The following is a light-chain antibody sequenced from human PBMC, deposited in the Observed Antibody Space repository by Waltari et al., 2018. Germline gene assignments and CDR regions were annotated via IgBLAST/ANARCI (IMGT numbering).Light chain of an antibody. CDR1: QSISRY. Sequence: CRTSQSISRYLAWYQQKHGRDPPLLIYCASSSTTTIPDRISSGGSCAKFSLTISGVEPADASAYYCHQHHFRPAAFGQGTKVEIK. CDR3: HQHHFRPAA. V-gene: IGKV3-11*01. J-gene: IGKJ1*01. CDR2: CAS.